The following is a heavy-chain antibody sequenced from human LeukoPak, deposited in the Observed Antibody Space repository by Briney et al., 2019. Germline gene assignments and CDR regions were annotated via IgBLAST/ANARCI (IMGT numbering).Heavy chain of an antibody. J-gene: IGHJ4*02. D-gene: IGHD6-13*01. CDR2: IDYDGSST. CDR1: GFTFSTYW. CDR3: ATLAAAGTDY. V-gene: IGHV3-74*01. Sequence: PGGTLRLSCAVSGFTFSTYWMHWVRHPPGKGQVWVSRIDYDGSSTSYEDSVKGRFTSSRDNAKNTRFLQMNSLRAEDTAVYYCATLAAAGTDYWGQRTLVTVSA.